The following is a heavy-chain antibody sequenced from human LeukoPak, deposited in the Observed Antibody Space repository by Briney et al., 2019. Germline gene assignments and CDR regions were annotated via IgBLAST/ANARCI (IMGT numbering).Heavy chain of an antibody. CDR2: ISYDGSNK. CDR3: ARGVVVKGMDV. Sequence: PGGSLRLSCAASGFTFSSYAMHWVRQAPGKGLEWVAVISYDGSNKYYADSVKGRLTISRDNSKNTLYLQMNSLRAEDTAVYYCARGVVVKGMDVWGQGTTVTVSS. J-gene: IGHJ6*02. V-gene: IGHV3-30-3*01. CDR1: GFTFSSYA. D-gene: IGHD2-21*01.